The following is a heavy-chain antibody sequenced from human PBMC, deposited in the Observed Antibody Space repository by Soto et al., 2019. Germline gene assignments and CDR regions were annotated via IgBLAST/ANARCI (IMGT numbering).Heavy chain of an antibody. V-gene: IGHV1-69*04. D-gene: IGHD2-15*01. CDR3: AREGKASRIVVIVAATGSRFAS. CDR2: IIPILGIA. Sequence: VASVKVSCKASGVTFSSYTVSWVRQAPGQGLEWMGRIIPILGIANYAQKFQGRVTITADKSTSTAYMELSSLRSEDTAVYYWAREGKASRIVVIVAATGSRFASWGKGTVVRVSS. J-gene: IGHJ5*01. CDR1: GVTFSSYT.